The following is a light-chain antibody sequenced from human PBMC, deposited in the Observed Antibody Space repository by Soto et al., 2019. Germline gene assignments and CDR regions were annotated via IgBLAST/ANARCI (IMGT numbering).Light chain of an antibody. CDR2: GAS. J-gene: IGKJ1*01. CDR3: QQYGSPPWT. CDR1: QSVSSSY. V-gene: IGKV3-20*01. Sequence: EIVLTQSPGTLSLSPGERATLSCRASQSVSSSYLSWYQQKPGQAPRLLIYGASSRATGIPDRFSGSGSGTDFTLTISRLEPEDVAVYDCQQYGSPPWTFGQGNKVEIK.